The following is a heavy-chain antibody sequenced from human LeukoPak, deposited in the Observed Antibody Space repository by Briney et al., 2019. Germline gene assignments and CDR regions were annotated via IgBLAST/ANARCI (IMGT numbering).Heavy chain of an antibody. J-gene: IGHJ6*02. CDR1: GYTFTSYD. Sequence: ASVKVSCKASGYTFTSYDINWVRQATGQGLEWMGWMNPNSGNTGYAQKFQGRVTMTRNTSISTAYMELSSLRSEDTAVYYCASKSPYGSGSYYYYYGVDVWGQGTTVTVSS. CDR2: MNPNSGNT. D-gene: IGHD3-10*01. CDR3: ASKSPYGSGSYYYYYGVDV. V-gene: IGHV1-8*01.